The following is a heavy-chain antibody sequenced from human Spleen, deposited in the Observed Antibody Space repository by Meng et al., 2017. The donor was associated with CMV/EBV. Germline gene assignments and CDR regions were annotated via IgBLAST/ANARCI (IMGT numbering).Heavy chain of an antibody. V-gene: IGHV1-18*01. CDR1: GYPCTNYG. D-gene: IGHD1-26*01. J-gene: IGHJ4*02. CDR3: ARTTPSQYYFDY. CDR2: ISVNNGNT. Sequence: CKASGYPCTNYGISWVRPAHGQGLEWMGWISVNNGNTNYAQKLQGRVTMTTDTSTSTAYVELRRLRSDDTAVYYCARTTPSQYYFDYWGQGTLVTVSS.